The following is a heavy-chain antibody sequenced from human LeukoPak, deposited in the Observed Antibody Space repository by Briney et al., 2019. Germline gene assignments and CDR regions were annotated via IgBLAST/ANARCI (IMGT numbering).Heavy chain of an antibody. D-gene: IGHD3-22*01. J-gene: IGHJ4*02. CDR1: RFTFSNHA. CDR2: ISHDGSNT. CDR3: ARVLNYYDSSGYYFSY. Sequence: VRSLRLSCAASRFTFSNHAMHCGRQAPGKGLKWVAVISHDGSNTYYGDSVKGRFTISRDNSKNTLYLQMNSLRVEDTAVYYCARVLNYYDSSGYYFSYWGQGTLVTVSS. V-gene: IGHV3-30-3*01.